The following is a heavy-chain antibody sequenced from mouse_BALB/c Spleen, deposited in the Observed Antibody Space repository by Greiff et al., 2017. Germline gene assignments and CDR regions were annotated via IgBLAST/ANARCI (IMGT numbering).Heavy chain of an antibody. CDR3: TWDFAY. V-gene: IGHV6-6*02. Sequence: EVKVEESGGGLVQPGGSMKLSCVASGFTFSSYWMSWVRQSPEKGLEWVAEIRLKSDNYATHYAESVKGKFTISRDDSKSRLYLQMNSLRAEDTGIYYCTWDFAYWGQGTLVTVSA. CDR1: GFTFSSYW. D-gene: IGHD4-1*01. CDR2: IRLKSDNYAT. J-gene: IGHJ3*01.